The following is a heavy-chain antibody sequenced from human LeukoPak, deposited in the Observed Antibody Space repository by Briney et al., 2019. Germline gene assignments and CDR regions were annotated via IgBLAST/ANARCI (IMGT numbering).Heavy chain of an antibody. D-gene: IGHD4-17*01. CDR1: GYTFTCYY. Sequence: GASVKVSCKASGYTFTCYYMHWVRQAPGQGLEWMGWINPNSGGTNYAQKFQGRVTMTRDTSITTAYMELNRLRSDDTAVYYCAREGRDYGDYHAFDIWGQGTMVTVSS. V-gene: IGHV1-2*02. J-gene: IGHJ3*02. CDR3: AREGRDYGDYHAFDI. CDR2: INPNSGGT.